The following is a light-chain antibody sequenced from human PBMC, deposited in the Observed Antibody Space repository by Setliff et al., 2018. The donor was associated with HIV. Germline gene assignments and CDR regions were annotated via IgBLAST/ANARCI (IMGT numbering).Light chain of an antibody. Sequence: QSALTQPASVSGSPGQSITISCTGTTSDGGGFDYVSWYQQYPDRAPQLLIYEVTNRPSGVSNRFSGSKSGNTASLTISGLQPEDESDYYCSSFTSTSTVVFGGGTKVTVL. CDR1: TSDGGGFDY. CDR3: SSFTSTSTVV. J-gene: IGLJ2*01. V-gene: IGLV2-14*01. CDR2: EVT.